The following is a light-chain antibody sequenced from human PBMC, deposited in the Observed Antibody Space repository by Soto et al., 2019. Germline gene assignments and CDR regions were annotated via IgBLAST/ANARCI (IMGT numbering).Light chain of an antibody. CDR1: QSVSSSY. CDR3: QQYGSSPPIT. CDR2: GAS. Sequence: EIVLTHSPGTLSLSPVERATLSFRSSQSVSSSYLAWYQQKPGQAPRLLIYGASSRATGIPDRFSGSGSGTDFTLTISRLEPEDFAVYYCQQYGSSPPITFGQGTRLEI. V-gene: IGKV3-20*01. J-gene: IGKJ5*01.